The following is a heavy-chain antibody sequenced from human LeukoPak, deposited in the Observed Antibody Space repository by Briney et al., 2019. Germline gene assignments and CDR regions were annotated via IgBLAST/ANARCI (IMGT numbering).Heavy chain of an antibody. CDR3: ARLFAVVTRFFDY. Sequence: SETLSLTCTVSGGSISSYYWSWIRQPPGKGLEWIGYIYYSGSTNYNPSLKSRVTISVDTSKHQFSLKLTSVTAADTAVYYCARLFAVVTRFFDYWGQGTLVTVSS. D-gene: IGHD3-3*01. V-gene: IGHV4-59*12. J-gene: IGHJ4*01. CDR1: GGSISSYY. CDR2: IYYSGST.